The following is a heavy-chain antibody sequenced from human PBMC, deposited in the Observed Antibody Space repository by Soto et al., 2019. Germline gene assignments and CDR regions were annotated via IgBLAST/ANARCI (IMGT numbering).Heavy chain of an antibody. J-gene: IGHJ5*02. D-gene: IGHD5-12*01. CDR2: INHSGST. Sequence: SETLSLTCAVYGGSFSGYYWSWIRQPPGKGLEWIGEINHSGSTNYNPSLKSRVTISVDTSKNQFSLKLSSVTAADTAVYYCTRGHIVATHSWFDPWGQGTLVTVSS. CDR1: GGSFSGYY. V-gene: IGHV4-34*01. CDR3: TRGHIVATHSWFDP.